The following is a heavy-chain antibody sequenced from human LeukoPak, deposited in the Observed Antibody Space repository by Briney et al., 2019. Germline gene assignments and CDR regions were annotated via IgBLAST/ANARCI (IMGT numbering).Heavy chain of an antibody. Sequence: SAKVSCKASGGTFSSYALSWVRQAPGQGLEWMGGIIPIFGTANYAQKFQGRVTITTDESTSTAYMELSSLRSEDTAVYYCARGIRDSSGYYYDPPNYFDYWGQGTLVTVSS. D-gene: IGHD3-22*01. J-gene: IGHJ4*02. V-gene: IGHV1-69*05. CDR3: ARGIRDSSGYYYDPPNYFDY. CDR2: IIPIFGTA. CDR1: GGTFSSYA.